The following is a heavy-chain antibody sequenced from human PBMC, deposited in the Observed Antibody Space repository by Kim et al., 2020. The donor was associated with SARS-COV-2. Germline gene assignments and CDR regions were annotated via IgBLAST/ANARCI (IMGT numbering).Heavy chain of an antibody. D-gene: IGHD6-6*01. V-gene: IGHV3-30*04. CDR3: ARDGSSGYYYYYYGMDV. CDR2: ISYDGSNK. Sequence: GGSLRLSCAASGFTFSSYAMHWVRQAPGKGLEWVAVISYDGSNKYYADSVKGRFTISRDNSKNTLYLQMNSLRAEDTAVYYCARDGSSGYYYYYYGMDVWGQGTTVTVSS. CDR1: GFTFSSYA. J-gene: IGHJ6*02.